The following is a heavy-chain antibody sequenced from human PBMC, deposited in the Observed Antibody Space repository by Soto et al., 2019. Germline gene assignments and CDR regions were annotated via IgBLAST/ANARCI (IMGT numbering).Heavy chain of an antibody. CDR3: ARGGGYCTPTSCAIDS. CDR1: RFSFSSYE. D-gene: IGHD2-8*01. CDR2: VSLTGDRT. Sequence: GGSLRLSCVASRFSFSSYEMSWVRQAAGKGLEWVSRVSLTGDRTNYAGSVKGRFTVSRDNFKNTLYLEMDSLRPEDTAIYYCARGGGYCTPTSCAIDSWGRGXPVTVSS. V-gene: IGHV3-23*01. J-gene: IGHJ4*02.